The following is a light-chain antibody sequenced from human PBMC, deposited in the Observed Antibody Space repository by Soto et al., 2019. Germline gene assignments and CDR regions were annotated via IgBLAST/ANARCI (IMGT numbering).Light chain of an antibody. CDR1: SSDVGSYNL. V-gene: IGLV2-23*01. J-gene: IGLJ1*01. Sequence: QSVLTQPASVSGSPGQSITISCTGTSSDVGSYNLVSWYQQHPGKAPKLMIYEGSKRPSGVSNRFSGSKSGNTASLTISGLQAEDEADYYCCSYAGSSTSPWVFGTGTKVTVL. CDR3: CSYAGSSTSPWV. CDR2: EGS.